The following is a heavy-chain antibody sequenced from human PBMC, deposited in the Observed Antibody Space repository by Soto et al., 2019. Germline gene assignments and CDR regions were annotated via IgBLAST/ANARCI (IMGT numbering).Heavy chain of an antibody. CDR1: GGSISSGGYY. D-gene: IGHD3-22*01. CDR2: IYYSGST. Sequence: PSETLSLTCTVSGGSISSGGYYWSWIRQHPGKGLEWIGYIYYSGSTYYNPSLKSRVTISVDTSKNQFSLKLSSVTAADTAVYYCARGYYDSSGPDYFDYWGQGTLVPVAS. V-gene: IGHV4-31*03. J-gene: IGHJ4*02. CDR3: ARGYYDSSGPDYFDY.